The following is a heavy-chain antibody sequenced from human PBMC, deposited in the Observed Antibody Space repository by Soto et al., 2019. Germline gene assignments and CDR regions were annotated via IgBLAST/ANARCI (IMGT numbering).Heavy chain of an antibody. CDR2: ISGSSDTV. D-gene: IGHD2-2*01. CDR3: ARDKADRYCRSTSCFSPLDY. CDR1: GFSFSTYS. Sequence: EVQLVESGGGLVQPGGSLRLSCAASGFSFSTYSINWVRQAPGKGLEWVSYISGSSDTVHYADSVRGRFTTSRDNAKNSLSLQMHSLRDEDTSVYYCARDKADRYCRSTSCFSPLDYWGQGTLVTVSS. J-gene: IGHJ4*02. V-gene: IGHV3-48*02.